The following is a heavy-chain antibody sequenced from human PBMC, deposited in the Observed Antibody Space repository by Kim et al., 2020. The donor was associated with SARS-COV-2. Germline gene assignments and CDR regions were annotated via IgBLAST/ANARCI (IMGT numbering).Heavy chain of an antibody. D-gene: IGHD2-2*01. V-gene: IGHV4-61*01. J-gene: IGHJ4*02. CDR2: IHYGGAI. Sequence: SETLSLTCTVSGGSVTSGTHYWTWIRQSPGKGLEWIGYIHYGGAINYNPSLKTRVTMSVDTSKNQFSLKLTSVTPADTAAYYCARVYQALDYWGQGAPDT. CDR3: ARVYQALDY. CDR1: GGSVTSGTHY.